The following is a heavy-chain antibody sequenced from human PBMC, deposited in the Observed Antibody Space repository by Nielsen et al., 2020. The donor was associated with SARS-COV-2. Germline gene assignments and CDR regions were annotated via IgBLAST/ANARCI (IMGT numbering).Heavy chain of an antibody. Sequence: GGSLRLSCAASGFTFSNFAVSWVRQAPGRGLQWVSAISGGGITHYSDSVKGQFTISRDNSKNTLYLQMNSLRAEDTAVYYCARDLQYYGMDVWGQGTTVTVSS. CDR2: ISGGGIT. CDR3: ARDLQYYGMDV. CDR1: GFTFSNFA. J-gene: IGHJ6*02. V-gene: IGHV3-23*01.